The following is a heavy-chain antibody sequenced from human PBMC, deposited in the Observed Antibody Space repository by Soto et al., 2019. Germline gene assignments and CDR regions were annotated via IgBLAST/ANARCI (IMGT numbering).Heavy chain of an antibody. CDR3: VREGRGSFDF. J-gene: IGHJ3*01. V-gene: IGHV3-23*01. CDR1: GFIFTNYA. CDR2: IGGRGNSA. Sequence: GGSLRLSCAASGFIFTNYAMNWVRQAPGKGLEWVSVIGGRGNSAYYADSVQGRLTISRDNSKNTLSLQMSSLTADDTAIYYCVREGRGSFDFWGRGTMVTVSS. D-gene: IGHD5-12*01.